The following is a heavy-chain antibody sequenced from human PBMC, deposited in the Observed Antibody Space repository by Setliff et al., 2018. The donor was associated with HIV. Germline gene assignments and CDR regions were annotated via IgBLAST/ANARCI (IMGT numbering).Heavy chain of an antibody. CDR1: GYSFTSYG. CDR3: ARGTTPLGWFDP. V-gene: IGHV1-18*01. Sequence: GASVKVSCKASGYSFTSYGVSWVRQAPGQGLEWMGWISAYNVNTNYAQKLQGRVTMTTDTSTSTAYMELRSLRSGDTAVYYCARGTTPLGWFDPWGQGTLVTVSS. CDR2: ISAYNVNT. D-gene: IGHD2-2*01. J-gene: IGHJ5*02.